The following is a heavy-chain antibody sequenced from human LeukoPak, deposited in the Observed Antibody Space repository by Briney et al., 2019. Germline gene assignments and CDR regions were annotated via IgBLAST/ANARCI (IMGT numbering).Heavy chain of an antibody. CDR2: ISGSGTNT. CDR1: GFTFSNYA. J-gene: IGHJ6*02. Sequence: GGSLRLSCAASGFTFSNYAMSWVRQAPGKGLEWVSAISGSGTNTYDADSVKGRFIISRDNSKNTLSLQMNSLRAEDTAVYYCARVREPGIMSHYYGMDVWGQGTTVTVSS. D-gene: IGHD3-16*01. CDR3: ARVREPGIMSHYYGMDV. V-gene: IGHV3-23*01.